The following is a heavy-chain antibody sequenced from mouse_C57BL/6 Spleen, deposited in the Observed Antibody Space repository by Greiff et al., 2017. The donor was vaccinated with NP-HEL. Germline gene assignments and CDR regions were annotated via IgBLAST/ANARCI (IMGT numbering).Heavy chain of an antibody. V-gene: IGHV1-18*01. J-gene: IGHJ4*01. CDR2: INPNNGGT. CDR3: ARTRYAMDY. Sequence: EVKLMESGPELVKPGASVKIPCKASGYTFTDYNMDWVKQSHGKSLEWIGDINPNNGGTIYNQKFKGKATLTVDKSSSTAYMELRSLTSEDTAVYYCARTRYAMDYWGQGTSVTVSS. CDR1: GYTFTDYN.